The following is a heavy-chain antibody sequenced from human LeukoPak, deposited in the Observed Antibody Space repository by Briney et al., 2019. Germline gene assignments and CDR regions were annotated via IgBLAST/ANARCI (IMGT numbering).Heavy chain of an antibody. D-gene: IGHD4-17*01. J-gene: IGHJ4*02. Sequence: SETLSLTCTVSGGSISSYYWTWIRQPPGKGLEWIGYIYYSGSTNYNPSLKSRVTISVDTSKNQFSLNLSSVTAADTAVYYCASYMTTVTTAHDYWGQGTLVTVSS. V-gene: IGHV4-59*01. CDR3: ASYMTTVTTAHDY. CDR2: IYYSGST. CDR1: GGSISSYY.